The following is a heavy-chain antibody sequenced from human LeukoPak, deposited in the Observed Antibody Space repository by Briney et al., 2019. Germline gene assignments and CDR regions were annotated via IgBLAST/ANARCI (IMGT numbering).Heavy chain of an antibody. CDR1: GFTFNSYA. D-gene: IGHD3-10*01. V-gene: IGHV3-30-3*01. CDR2: ISSDGSNK. J-gene: IGHJ4*02. CDR3: ARSYYYGSGSYWSHFDY. Sequence: TGGSLRLSCAASGFTFNSYAMSWVRQAPGKGLEWVTIISSDGSNKYYADSVKGRFTISRDNSKNTLYLQLNSLRPEDTAVYYCARSYYYGSGSYWSHFDYWGQGTLVTVSS.